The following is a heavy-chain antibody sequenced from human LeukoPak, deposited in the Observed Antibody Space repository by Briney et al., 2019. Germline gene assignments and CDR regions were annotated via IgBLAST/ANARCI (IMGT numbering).Heavy chain of an antibody. CDR3: ARGSFGWPHYYYGMDV. Sequence: SETLSPTCTVSGGSISSYYWSWIRQPAGKGLEWIGRIYTSGSTNYNPSLKSRVTMSVDTSKNQFSLKLSSVTAADTAVYYCARGSFGWPHYYYGMDVWGQGTTVTVSS. CDR2: IYTSGST. V-gene: IGHV4-4*07. D-gene: IGHD6-19*01. J-gene: IGHJ6*02. CDR1: GGSISSYY.